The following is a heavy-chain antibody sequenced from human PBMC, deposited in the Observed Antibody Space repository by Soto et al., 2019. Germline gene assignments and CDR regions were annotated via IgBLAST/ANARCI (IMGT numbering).Heavy chain of an antibody. CDR2: IACCGGST. J-gene: IGHJ6*02. CDR3: AKEKLSTSTYYHSAMDV. Sequence: EVQLLESGGGLVQPGGSLRLSCAASGFPFRDYAMSWVRQAPGKGLEWVSVIACCGGSTYSADFVRGRFTISRDNSKNTLYLHINELRAEDTAIYYCAKEKLSTSTYYHSAMDVGGQGPTFTVS. V-gene: IGHV3-23*01. CDR1: GFPFRDYA.